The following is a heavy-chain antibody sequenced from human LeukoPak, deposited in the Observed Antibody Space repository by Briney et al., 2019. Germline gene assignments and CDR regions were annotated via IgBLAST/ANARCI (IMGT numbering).Heavy chain of an antibody. Sequence: AGRSQSLSCAPSGFTFSNAWITWARHPGGGWLGGVCFIKSKTDGSTPDYAAPVTSTFTISRDDSKNTLYLQMNSLKPEDTAVYYCTTLYFDYWGQGSVVTVSS. CDR3: TTLYFDY. V-gene: IGHV3-15*01. CDR2: IKSKTDGSTP. J-gene: IGHJ4*02. CDR1: GFTFSNAW.